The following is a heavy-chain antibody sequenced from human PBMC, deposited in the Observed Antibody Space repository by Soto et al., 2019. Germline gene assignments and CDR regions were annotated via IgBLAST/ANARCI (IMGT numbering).Heavy chain of an antibody. CDR3: ARDNSYDLGWFDP. CDR2: ISYDGSNK. Sequence: QVQLVESGGGVVQPGRSLRLSCAASGFTFSSYAMHWVRQAPGKGLEWVAVISYDGSNKYYADSVKGRFTISRDNSKNTLYLQMNSLRAGDTAVYYCARDNSYDLGWFDPWGQGTLVTVSS. CDR1: GFTFSSYA. J-gene: IGHJ5*02. V-gene: IGHV3-30-3*01. D-gene: IGHD1-1*01.